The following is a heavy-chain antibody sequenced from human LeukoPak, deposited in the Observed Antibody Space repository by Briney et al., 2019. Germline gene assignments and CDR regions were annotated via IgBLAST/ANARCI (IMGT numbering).Heavy chain of an antibody. CDR1: GGSISSGSYY. CDR3: VRDEYRDV. D-gene: IGHD2/OR15-2a*01. Sequence: SETLSLTCTVSGGSISSGSYYWSWIRQPAGKGLEWIGRIYTSGSTNYNPSLKSRVTISVDTSKNQFSLKLSSVTAADTAVYYCVRDEYRDVWGKGTTVTVSS. V-gene: IGHV4-61*02. J-gene: IGHJ6*04. CDR2: IYTSGST.